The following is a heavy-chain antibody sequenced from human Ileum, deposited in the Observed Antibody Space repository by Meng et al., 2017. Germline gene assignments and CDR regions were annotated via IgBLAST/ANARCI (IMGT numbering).Heavy chain of an antibody. J-gene: IGHJ4*02. D-gene: IGHD6-19*01. Sequence: HVQLQHWGAGLLKPSEPLPLTCAVDGGSFSGYYWSWIRQPPGKGLEWIGEINHSGSTNYNPSLKSRVTISVDTSKNQFSLKLSSVTAADTAVYYCARTRRGSSGWYMGYWGQGTLVTVSS. V-gene: IGHV4-34*01. CDR3: ARTRRGSSGWYMGY. CDR1: GGSFSGYY. CDR2: INHSGST.